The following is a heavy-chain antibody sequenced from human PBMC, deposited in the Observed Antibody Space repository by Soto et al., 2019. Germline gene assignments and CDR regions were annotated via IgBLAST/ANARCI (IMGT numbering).Heavy chain of an antibody. V-gene: IGHV4-59*01. D-gene: IGHD3-22*01. CDR2: IYYSGST. Sequence: AVTLSLTCTVAGGSIRSYYWSWIRQPPGKGLEWIGYIYYSGSTNYNPSLKSRVTISVDTSKNQFSLKLSSVTAADTAVYYCARVSDFDSSGAYYDHYYGMGVWRQGATVTVS. J-gene: IGHJ6*02. CDR1: GGSIRSYY. CDR3: ARVSDFDSSGAYYDHYYGMGV.